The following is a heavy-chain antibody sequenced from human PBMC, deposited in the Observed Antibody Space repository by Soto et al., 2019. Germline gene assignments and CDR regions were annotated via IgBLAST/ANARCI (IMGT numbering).Heavy chain of an antibody. CDR1: GYIFTSYP. D-gene: IGHD2-8*01. V-gene: IGHV1-3*04. J-gene: IGHJ4*02. Sequence: SCKASGYIFTSYPIHWVRQAPGQRLEWMGWINTGTGNTKYSQNFQGRVTTTRDTSASTAYMELSSLRSEDTAVYYCARDKNGLGDYWGQGTLVTVSS. CDR3: ARDKNGLGDY. CDR2: INTGTGNT.